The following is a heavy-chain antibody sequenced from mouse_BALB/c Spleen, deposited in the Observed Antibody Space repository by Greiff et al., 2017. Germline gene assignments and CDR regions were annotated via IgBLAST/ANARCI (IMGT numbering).Heavy chain of an antibody. CDR1: GFSLTGYG. CDR2: IWGDGST. Sequence: VQVVESGPGLVAPSQSLSITCTVSGFSLTGYGVNWVRQPPGKGLEWLGMIWGDGSTDYNSALKSRLSISKDNSKSQVFLKMNSLQTDDTARYYCARWNDYDRFAYWGQGTLVTVSA. V-gene: IGHV2-6-7*01. CDR3: ARWNDYDRFAY. J-gene: IGHJ3*01. D-gene: IGHD2-4*01.